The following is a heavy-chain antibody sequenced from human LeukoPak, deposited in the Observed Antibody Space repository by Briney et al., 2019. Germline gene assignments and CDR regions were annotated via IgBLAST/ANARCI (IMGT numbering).Heavy chain of an antibody. D-gene: IGHD1-26*01. CDR2: IRYDGSNK. CDR1: GFTFSSYG. J-gene: IGHJ4*02. V-gene: IGHV3-30*02. Sequence: VGSLRLSCAASGFTFSSYGMHWVRQAPGKGLEWVAFIRYDGSNKYYADSVKGRFTISRDNSKNTLYLQMNSLRAEDTAVYYCAKDASLAPYSGSYFDYWGQGTLVTVSS. CDR3: AKDASLAPYSGSYFDY.